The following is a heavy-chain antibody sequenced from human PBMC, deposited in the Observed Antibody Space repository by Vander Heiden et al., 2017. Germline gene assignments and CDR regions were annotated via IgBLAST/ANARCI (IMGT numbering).Heavy chain of an antibody. CDR1: GLPFDGYV. V-gene: IGHV3-9*01. D-gene: IGHD1-1*01. J-gene: IGHJ6*02. Sequence: EVQLVESGGGLVQPGRSLRLPCAASGLPFDGYVMHGVRQAPGKGLEWVSGITWNSGSIAYADSVKGRFTISRDNAKNSLYLQMNSLRVEDTAVYYCAKDMRGNSYYGMDVWGQGTTVTVSS. CDR3: AKDMRGNSYYGMDV. CDR2: ITWNSGSI.